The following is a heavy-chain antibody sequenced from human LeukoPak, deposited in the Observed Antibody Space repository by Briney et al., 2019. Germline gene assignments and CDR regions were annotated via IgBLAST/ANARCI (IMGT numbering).Heavy chain of an antibody. CDR1: GYTLTELC. Sequence: ASVKVSCKVSGYTLTELCVHWVRQAPGKGLEWMGNFDPKDGETIYAQRFQGRVTMTPDTSTSTAYMELRSLRSDDPAMYSCASSYDSSGYPTSIPWGQGTLVTVSS. V-gene: IGHV1-24*01. J-gene: IGHJ5*02. CDR3: ASSYDSSGYPTSIP. CDR2: FDPKDGET. D-gene: IGHD3-22*01.